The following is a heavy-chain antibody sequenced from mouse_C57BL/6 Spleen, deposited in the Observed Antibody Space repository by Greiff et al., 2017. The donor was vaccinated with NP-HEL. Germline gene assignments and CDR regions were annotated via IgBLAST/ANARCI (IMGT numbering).Heavy chain of an antibody. CDR3: ARKEDYDYDGYYAMDY. Sequence: QVQLQQSGAELARPGASVKLSCKASGYTFTSYGISWVKQRTGQGLEWIGEIYPRSGNTYYNEKFKGKATLTADKSSSTAYMELRSLTSEDSAVYFCARKEDYDYDGYYAMDYWGQGTSVTVSS. D-gene: IGHD2-4*01. J-gene: IGHJ4*01. CDR2: IYPRSGNT. V-gene: IGHV1-81*01. CDR1: GYTFTSYG.